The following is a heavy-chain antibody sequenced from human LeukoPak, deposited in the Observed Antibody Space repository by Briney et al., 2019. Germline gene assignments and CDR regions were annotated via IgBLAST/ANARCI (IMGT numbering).Heavy chain of an antibody. Sequence: GGSLRLSCAASGFTFSSYGMHWVRQAPGKGLEWVSVMWYDGSNKYYADSVKGRFTISRDNSKNTLYLQMDSLRVEDTAVYYCARDPGVRWLVGFDYWGQGTLVTVSS. CDR2: MWYDGSNK. D-gene: IGHD6-19*01. V-gene: IGHV3-33*01. CDR1: GFTFSSYG. J-gene: IGHJ4*02. CDR3: ARDPGVRWLVGFDY.